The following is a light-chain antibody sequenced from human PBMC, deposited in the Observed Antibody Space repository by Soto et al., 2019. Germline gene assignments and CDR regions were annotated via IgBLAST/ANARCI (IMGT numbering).Light chain of an antibody. J-gene: IGKJ1*01. CDR1: QSVSSY. CDR2: DAS. V-gene: IGKV3-20*01. CDR3: QHYGSSPGA. Sequence: EIVLTQSPATLSLSPGERATLYCRASQSVSSYLAWYQQKPGQAPRLLIYDASSRATGIPDRFSGSGSGTDFTLTITRLESEDFAVYFCQHYGSSPGAFGQGTKVDIK.